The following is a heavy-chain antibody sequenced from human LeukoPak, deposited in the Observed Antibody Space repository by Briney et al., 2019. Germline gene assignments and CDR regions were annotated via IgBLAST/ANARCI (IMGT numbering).Heavy chain of an antibody. J-gene: IGHJ4*02. CDR3: ARGFDYGIAAN. D-gene: IGHD6-13*01. V-gene: IGHV1-18*04. CDR1: GYTFTGYY. Sequence: ASVKVSCKASGYTFTGYYIHWVRQAPGQGLEWMGWISAYNGNTNYAQKLQGRVTMTTDTSTSTAYMELRSLRSDDTAVYYCARGFDYGIAANWGQGTLVTVSS. CDR2: ISAYNGNT.